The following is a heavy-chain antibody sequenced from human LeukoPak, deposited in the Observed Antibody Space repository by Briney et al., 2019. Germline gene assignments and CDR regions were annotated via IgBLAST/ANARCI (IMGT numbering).Heavy chain of an antibody. D-gene: IGHD4-11*01. CDR1: GFSLTAFG. CDR2: ISGGSSSI. V-gene: IGHV3-21*01. Sequence: GGSLRLSCAVSGFSLTAFGMNWVRQAPGKGLEWVSSISGGSSSIYYADSVKGRFTISRDNAKNSLYLQMNSLRAEDTAVYYCARVTNYYYYMDVWGKGSSVTVSS. J-gene: IGHJ6*03. CDR3: ARVTNYYYYMDV.